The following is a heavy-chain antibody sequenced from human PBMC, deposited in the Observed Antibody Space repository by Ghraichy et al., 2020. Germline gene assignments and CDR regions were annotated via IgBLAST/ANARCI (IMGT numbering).Heavy chain of an antibody. J-gene: IGHJ4*02. V-gene: IGHV4-4*02. CDR2: IYHSGTT. D-gene: IGHD3-10*01. CDR3: ARARDGDFDY. CDR1: GGSISSSNW. Sequence: SETLSLTCAVSGGSISSSNWWSWVRQSPGKGLEWLGEIYHSGTTDYSPSLKSRVTMSVDKSKNQFSLKVNSVTAADTAVYYCARARDGDFDYWSQGTLVTVSS.